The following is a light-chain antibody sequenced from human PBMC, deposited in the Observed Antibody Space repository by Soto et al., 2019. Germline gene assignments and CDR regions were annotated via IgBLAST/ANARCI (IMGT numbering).Light chain of an antibody. CDR2: AAS. CDR3: QQSSNSPMYT. V-gene: IGKV1-39*01. CDR1: QSIAYY. Sequence: DIQMTQSPSSLSASVGDRVNITCRASQSIAYYLNWFQQKPGKAPKLLIYAASSLQSGVPSRFSGSGSGTDFPLTISSLQPEDFATYYCQQSSNSPMYTFGQGTKLYVK. J-gene: IGKJ2*01.